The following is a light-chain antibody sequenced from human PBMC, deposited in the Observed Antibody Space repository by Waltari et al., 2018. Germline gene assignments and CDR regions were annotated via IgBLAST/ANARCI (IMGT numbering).Light chain of an antibody. CDR3: QSYDSSLTGSWV. CDR2: GNN. CDR1: GSNIGAGFD. V-gene: IGLV1-40*01. Sequence: QSVLTQPPSVSGAPGQRVTISCPGSGSNIGAGFDVHWYQQLPGTAPKLLVYGNNGRPSGVPDRFSASKSGTSASLAITGLQAEDEADYYCQSYDSSLTGSWVFGGGTKLTVL. J-gene: IGLJ3*02.